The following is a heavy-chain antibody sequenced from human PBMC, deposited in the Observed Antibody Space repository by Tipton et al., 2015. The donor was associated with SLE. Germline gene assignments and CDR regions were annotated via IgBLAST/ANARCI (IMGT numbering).Heavy chain of an antibody. V-gene: IGHV4-39*07. CDR2: IYYSGST. CDR3: ARDFCGGDCSYAFDI. CDR1: GGSIGSSSYY. J-gene: IGHJ3*02. Sequence: TLSLTCTVSGGSIGSSSYYWGWIRQPPGKGLEWIGSIYYSGSTYYNPSPKSRVTISVDTSKNQFSLKLSSVTAADTAVYYCARDFCGGDCSYAFDIWGQGTMVTVSS. D-gene: IGHD2-21*01.